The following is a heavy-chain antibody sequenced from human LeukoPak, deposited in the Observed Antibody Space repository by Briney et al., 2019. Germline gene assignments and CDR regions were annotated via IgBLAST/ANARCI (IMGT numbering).Heavy chain of an antibody. D-gene: IGHD3-3*01. CDR1: GGSFSGYY. Sequence: SETLSLTCGVYGGSFSGYYWSWIRQPPGKGLEWIGEINHSGSTNYNPSLKSRVTISVDTSKNQFSLKLSSVTAADTAVYYCARTISRGFFDYWGQGTLVTVSS. CDR2: INHSGST. V-gene: IGHV4-34*01. J-gene: IGHJ4*02. CDR3: ARTISRGFFDY.